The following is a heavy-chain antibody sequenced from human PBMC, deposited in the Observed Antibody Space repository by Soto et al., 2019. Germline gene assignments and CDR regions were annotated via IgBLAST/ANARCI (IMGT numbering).Heavy chain of an antibody. CDR2: IRSKAYGGTT. V-gene: IGHV3-49*03. D-gene: IGHD4-17*01. CDR3: TRDLSYGDPTPASFDY. Sequence: GGSLRLSCTASGFTFGDYAMSWFRQAPGKGLEWVGFIRSKAYGGTTEYAASVKGRFTISRDDSKSIAYLQMNSLKTEDTAVYYCTRDLSYGDPTPASFDYWGQGTLVTVSS. CDR1: GFTFGDYA. J-gene: IGHJ4*02.